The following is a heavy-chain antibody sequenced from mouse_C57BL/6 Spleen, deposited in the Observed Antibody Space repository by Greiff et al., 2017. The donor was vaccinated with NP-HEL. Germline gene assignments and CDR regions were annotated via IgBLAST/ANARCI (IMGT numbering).Heavy chain of an antibody. Sequence: EVKLVESGGGLVKPGGSLKLSCAASGFTFSSYAMSWVRQTPEKRLEWVATISDGGSYTYYPDNVKGRFTISRDNAKNNLYLQMSNLKSEDTAMYYCARSPYYYGSSPAWLAYWGQGTLVTVSA. CDR1: GFTFSSYA. CDR3: ARSPYYYGSSPAWLAY. J-gene: IGHJ3*01. D-gene: IGHD1-1*01. CDR2: ISDGGSYT. V-gene: IGHV5-4*03.